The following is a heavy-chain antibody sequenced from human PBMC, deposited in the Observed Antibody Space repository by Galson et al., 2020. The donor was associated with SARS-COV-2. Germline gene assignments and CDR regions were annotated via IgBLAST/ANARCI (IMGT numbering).Heavy chain of an antibody. CDR2: TPYDGSTK. J-gene: IGHJ3*02. V-gene: IGHV3-30*04. CDR3: AKVADSIYCSGGSCTYDAVDI. CDR1: GFTFTAYA. D-gene: IGHD2-15*01. Sequence: GESLKISCAASGFTFTAYAIHWVRQAPGKGLEWVAVTPYDGSTKYYADPVKGRFTISRDNSKNTLYLQMNSLRPDDTAVYYCAKVADSIYCSGGSCTYDAVDIWGQGTMV.